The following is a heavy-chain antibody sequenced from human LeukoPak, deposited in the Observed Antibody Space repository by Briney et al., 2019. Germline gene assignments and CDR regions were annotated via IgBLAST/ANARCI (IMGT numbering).Heavy chain of an antibody. J-gene: IGHJ6*02. CDR2: LSGTGGST. Sequence: GGSLRLSCAASGFTFSNYAMSWVRQAPGKGLEWVSTLSGTGGSTYYADSVKGRFTISRDNAKNSLYLQMNSLRAEDTALYHCARNNGMDVWGQGTTVIVSS. V-gene: IGHV3-23*01. CDR1: GFTFSNYA. CDR3: ARNNGMDV.